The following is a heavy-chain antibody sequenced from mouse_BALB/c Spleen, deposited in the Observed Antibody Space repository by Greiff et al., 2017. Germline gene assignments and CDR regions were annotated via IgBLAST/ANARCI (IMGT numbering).Heavy chain of an antibody. CDR3: ARDRSSGNYAMDY. J-gene: IGHJ4*01. Sequence: QVQLKESGPGLVAPSQSLSITCTVSGFSLTSYGVHWVRQPPGKGLEWLGVIWAGGSTNYNSALMSRLSISKDNSKSQVFLKMNSLQTDDTAMYYCARDRSSGNYAMDYWGQGTSVTVSS. CDR1: GFSLTSYG. D-gene: IGHD3-1*01. CDR2: IWAGGST. V-gene: IGHV2-9*02.